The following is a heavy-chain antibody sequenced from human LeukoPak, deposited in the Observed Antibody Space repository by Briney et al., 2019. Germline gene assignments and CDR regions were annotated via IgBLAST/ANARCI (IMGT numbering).Heavy chain of an antibody. J-gene: IGHJ4*02. CDR2: IYPGDSDT. D-gene: IGHD6-13*01. V-gene: IGHV5-51*01. CDR3: ARRAAAGTSLDY. CDR1: GYTFTTYW. Sequence: GESLKISCKGSGYTFTTYWIGWVRQMPGKGLEWMGIIYPGDSDTKYSPSFQGLVTISADKSISTAYLQWSSLKASDTAMYYCARRAAAGTSLDYWGQGTLVTVSS.